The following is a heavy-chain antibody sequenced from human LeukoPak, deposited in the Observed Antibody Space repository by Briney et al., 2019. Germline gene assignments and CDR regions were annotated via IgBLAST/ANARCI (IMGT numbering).Heavy chain of an antibody. J-gene: IGHJ6*02. CDR1: GFNFDEYA. CDR3: ARDYYYYYGMDV. Sequence: PGGSLRLSCVGSGFNFDEYAMHWVRQPPGKGLEWVSGISSNSDDIGYADSVKGRFTISRDNSKNTLYLQMNSLRAEDTAVYYCARDYYYYYGMDVWGQGTTVTVSS. V-gene: IGHV3-9*01. CDR2: ISSNSDDI.